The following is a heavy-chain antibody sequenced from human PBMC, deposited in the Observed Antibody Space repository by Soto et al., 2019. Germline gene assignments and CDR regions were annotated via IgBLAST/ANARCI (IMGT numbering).Heavy chain of an antibody. J-gene: IGHJ6*02. CDR1: GFTFSTYW. D-gene: IGHD3-10*01. CDR2: INSDGSST. Sequence: EVQLVEPGGGLVQPGGSLRLSCAASGFTFSTYWIHWVRQAPGKGLVWVSRINSDGSSTNYADSVKGRFTISRDNAKNTLFLQMSSLRAEDTAVYYCARDRWGGGRDMDVWGQGTTVTVSS. V-gene: IGHV3-74*01. CDR3: ARDRWGGGRDMDV.